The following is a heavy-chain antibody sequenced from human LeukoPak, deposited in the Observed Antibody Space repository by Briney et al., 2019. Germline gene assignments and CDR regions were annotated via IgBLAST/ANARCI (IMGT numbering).Heavy chain of an antibody. CDR3: ARLRAASNFDY. CDR2: IYYSGST. CDR1: GGSISSYY. Sequence: PSETLSLTCTVAGGSISSYYWSWIRQPPGKGLEWIGYIYYSGSTNYNPSLKSRVTISVDTSKNQFSLKLSSVTAADTAVYYCARLRAASNFDYWGQGTLVTVSS. J-gene: IGHJ4*02. V-gene: IGHV4-59*08. D-gene: IGHD6-13*01.